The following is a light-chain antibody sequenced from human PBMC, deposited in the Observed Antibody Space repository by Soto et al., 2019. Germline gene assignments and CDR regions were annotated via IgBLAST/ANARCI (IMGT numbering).Light chain of an antibody. CDR3: AAWDDSLSGPV. CDR1: SSNIGAGYD. J-gene: IGLJ3*02. CDR2: GNT. V-gene: IGLV1-40*01. Sequence: QAVVTQPPSVSGAPGQRVTISCTGSSSNIGAGYDVHWYQQLPGTAPKLLIYGNTNRPSGVPDRFSGSKSGTSASLAITGLQAEDEADYYCAAWDDSLSGPVFGGGTKVTVL.